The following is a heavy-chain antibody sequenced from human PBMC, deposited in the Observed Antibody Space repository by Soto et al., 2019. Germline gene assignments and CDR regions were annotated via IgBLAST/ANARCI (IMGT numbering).Heavy chain of an antibody. J-gene: IGHJ4*02. CDR1: GGSISSYY. CDR3: TRGGDPYKTGH. CDR2: IYYSGST. Sequence: SETLSLTCTVSGGSISSYYWSWIRQPPGKGLEWIGYIYYSGSTNYNPSLKSRVTISVDTSKNQFSLKLTSVNTADTAIYYCTRGGDPYKTGHWGQGTLVTVPS. D-gene: IGHD2-21*01. V-gene: IGHV4-59*01.